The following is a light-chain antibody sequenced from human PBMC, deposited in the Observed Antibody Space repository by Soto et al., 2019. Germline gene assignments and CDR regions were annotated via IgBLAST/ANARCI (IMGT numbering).Light chain of an antibody. CDR3: QQYNSLIS. CDR1: QSVSSW. CDR2: KAS. Sequence: DIQMTQSPSTLSASVGDRVTITCRASQSVSSWLAWYQQKPGKAPKVLIYKASSLESGVPSRFSGSGSGTEFTLTISSLQPDDFATYYCQQYNSLISFGQGTRLEIK. V-gene: IGKV1-5*03. J-gene: IGKJ5*01.